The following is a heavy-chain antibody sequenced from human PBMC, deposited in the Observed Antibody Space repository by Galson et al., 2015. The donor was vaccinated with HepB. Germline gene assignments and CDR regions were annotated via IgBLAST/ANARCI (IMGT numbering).Heavy chain of an antibody. CDR1: RDTFNNYT. CDR3: ARDRAQFFETTGADALDI. D-gene: IGHD7-27*01. V-gene: IGHV1-69*04. Sequence: SVKVSCKASRDTFNNYTITWVRQAPGQGLEYLGRIIPILGIPNYAQKFEDRVKITADKSTTTVYLEVNSLRSEDTAVYFWARDRAQFFETTGADALDIWGQGAMVTVSS. J-gene: IGHJ3*02. CDR2: IIPILGIP.